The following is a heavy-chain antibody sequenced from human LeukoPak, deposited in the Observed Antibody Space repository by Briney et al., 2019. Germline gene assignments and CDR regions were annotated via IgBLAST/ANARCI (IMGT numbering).Heavy chain of an antibody. CDR3: ARGVPATVFDY. Sequence: PSETLSLTCTVSGGSISSYYWSWIRQPAGKGLEWIGRIYTSGSTNYNPSLKSQVTMSVDTSKNQFSLKLTSVTAADTAVYFCARGVPATVFDYWGQGTLVTVSS. CDR1: GGSISSYY. J-gene: IGHJ4*02. CDR2: IYTSGST. D-gene: IGHD3-10*02. V-gene: IGHV4-4*07.